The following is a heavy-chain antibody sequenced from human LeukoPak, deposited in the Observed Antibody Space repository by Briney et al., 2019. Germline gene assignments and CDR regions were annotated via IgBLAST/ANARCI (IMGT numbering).Heavy chain of an antibody. CDR2: IKSKIDGGTT. D-gene: IGHD5-12*01. CDR1: GFTFSNAW. V-gene: IGHV3-15*01. Sequence: GGSLRLACAGSGFTFSNAWRSCFRQVAGKGLEWVGRIKSKIDGGTTDYAAPVKGRFTISRDDSKNTLYMQMNSLKTEDTAVYYCTTGESGIVTTIRIGPDALDACRQGRMVTVSS. J-gene: IGHJ3*01. CDR3: TTGESGIVTTIRIGPDALDA.